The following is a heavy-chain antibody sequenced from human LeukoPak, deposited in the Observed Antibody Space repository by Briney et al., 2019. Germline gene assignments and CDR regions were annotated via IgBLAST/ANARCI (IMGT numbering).Heavy chain of an antibody. CDR3: ARARYYSHWYFDL. Sequence: PSETLSLTCTVSGGSISSGSYYWVWIRQPPGKGLEWIGSIYFSGKTYYNPSLKSRVTISLDMSKNQFSLKLSSVTAADTAVYYCARARYYSHWYFDLWGRGTLVTVSS. D-gene: IGHD3-16*01. CDR2: IYFSGKT. J-gene: IGHJ2*01. V-gene: IGHV4-39*07. CDR1: GGSISSGSYY.